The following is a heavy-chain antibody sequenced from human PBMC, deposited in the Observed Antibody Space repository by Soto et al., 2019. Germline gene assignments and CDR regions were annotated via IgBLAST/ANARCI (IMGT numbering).Heavy chain of an antibody. CDR3: AKDRPSRYLKQPLLSQDAFDI. CDR2: ISGSGGST. J-gene: IGHJ3*02. CDR1: GFTFSSYA. Sequence: PGGSLRLSCAASGFTFSSYAMSWVRQAPGKGLEWVSAISGSGGSTYYADSVKGRFTISRDNSKNTLYLQMNSLRAEDTAVYYCAKDRPSRYLKQPLLSQDAFDIWGQGTMVTVSS. V-gene: IGHV3-23*01. D-gene: IGHD2-15*01.